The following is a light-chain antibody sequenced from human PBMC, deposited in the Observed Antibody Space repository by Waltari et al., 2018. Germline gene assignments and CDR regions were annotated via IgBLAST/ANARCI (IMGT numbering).Light chain of an antibody. Sequence: EIVLTQSPATLSLSPGERATPPCRASQSVSSYLAWYQQKPGQAPRLLIYDASNRATGIPARFSGSGSGTDFTLTISSLEPEDFAVYYCQQRSNWITFGQGTRLEIK. CDR3: QQRSNWIT. CDR1: QSVSSY. J-gene: IGKJ5*01. V-gene: IGKV3-11*01. CDR2: DAS.